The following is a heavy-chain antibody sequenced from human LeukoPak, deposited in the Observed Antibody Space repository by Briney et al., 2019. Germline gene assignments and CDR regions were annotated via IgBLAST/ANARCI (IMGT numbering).Heavy chain of an antibody. CDR1: GFTFDDYA. CDR3: AKYATMIAKAEYFQH. J-gene: IGHJ1*01. V-gene: IGHV3-9*01. CDR2: ISWNSGSI. D-gene: IGHD3-22*01. Sequence: PGRSLRLSCAASGFTFDDYAMHWVRQAPGKGLEWVSSISWNSGSIGYADSVKGRFTISRDNAKKSLYLQMNSLRAEDTAVYYCAKYATMIAKAEYFQHWGRGTLVTVSS.